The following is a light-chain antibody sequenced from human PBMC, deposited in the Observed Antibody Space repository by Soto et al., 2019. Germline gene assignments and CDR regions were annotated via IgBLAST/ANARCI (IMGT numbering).Light chain of an antibody. CDR1: QTIIRS. J-gene: IGKJ1*01. Sequence: EIVLTQSPATLSLSPGERATLSCRASQTIIRSLVWYQQKPGQAPRLLIYDASNRATGIPARFSGSGSGTDFTLTISSLEPEDFALYYCQQRTNWAPWTFGQGTKVEIK. CDR3: QQRTNWAPWT. CDR2: DAS. V-gene: IGKV3-11*01.